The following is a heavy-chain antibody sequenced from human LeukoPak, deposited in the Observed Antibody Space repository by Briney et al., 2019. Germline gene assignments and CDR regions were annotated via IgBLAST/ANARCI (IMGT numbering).Heavy chain of an antibody. Sequence: GGSLRLSCAASGFIFSSYEMNWVRQAPGKGLKWVSSISNTGNNLYYADSVKGRFTISRDNAKNSLYLQMNSLRAEDTAVYYCASHSSSSSGVYGYWGQGTLVTVSS. V-gene: IGHV3-48*03. CDR1: GFIFSSYE. D-gene: IGHD6-6*01. J-gene: IGHJ4*02. CDR3: ASHSSSSSGVYGY. CDR2: ISNTGNNL.